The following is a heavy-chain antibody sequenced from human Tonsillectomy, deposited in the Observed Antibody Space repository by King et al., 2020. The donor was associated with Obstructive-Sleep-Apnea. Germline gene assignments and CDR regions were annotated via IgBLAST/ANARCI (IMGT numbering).Heavy chain of an antibody. J-gene: IGHJ4*02. D-gene: IGHD2-15*01. CDR1: GFTFSSYG. CDR3: AKAKDIVVVVAATPFDY. CDR2: ISYDGSNK. V-gene: IGHV3-30*18. Sequence: VQLVESGGGVVQPGRSLRLSCAASGFTFSSYGMHWVLQAPGKGLEWVAVISYDGSNKYYADSVNGRFTISRDNSKNTLYLQMNSLRAEDTAVYYCAKAKDIVVVVAATPFDYWGQGTLVTVSS.